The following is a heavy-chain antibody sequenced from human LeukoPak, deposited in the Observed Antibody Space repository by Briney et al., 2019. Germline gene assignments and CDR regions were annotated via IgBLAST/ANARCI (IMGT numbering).Heavy chain of an antibody. CDR3: ARERTTVTTYQMNWFDP. D-gene: IGHD4-17*01. CDR2: IIPIFGTA. J-gene: IGHJ5*02. V-gene: IGHV1-69*13. CDR1: GGTFSSYA. Sequence: SVKVSYKASGGTFSSYAISWVRQAPGQGLEWMGGIIPIFGTANYAQKFQGRVTITADESTSTAYMELSSLRSEDTAVYYCARERTTVTTYQMNWFDPWGQGTLVTVSS.